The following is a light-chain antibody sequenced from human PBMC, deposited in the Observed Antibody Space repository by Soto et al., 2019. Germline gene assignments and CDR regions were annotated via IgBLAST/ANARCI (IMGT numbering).Light chain of an antibody. V-gene: IGKV1-5*01. Sequence: DIQVTQSPSTLSASVGDRVTITCRASQSISGWLAWYQQKPGKAPKLMIYDASSLESGVQSRFSGSGSGTEFTLTIRSLQPDDFATYYCKQYKSYSWTFGQGTKVDIK. J-gene: IGKJ1*01. CDR3: KQYKSYSWT. CDR2: DAS. CDR1: QSISGW.